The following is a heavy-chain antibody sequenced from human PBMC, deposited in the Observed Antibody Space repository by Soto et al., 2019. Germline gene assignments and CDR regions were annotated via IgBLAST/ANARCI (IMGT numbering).Heavy chain of an antibody. J-gene: IGHJ6*02. D-gene: IGHD3-10*01. V-gene: IGHV4-61*01. Sequence: QVQLQESGPGLVKPSETLSLTCTVSGGSVSSGSFYWGWIRQPPGKGLEWIGYIYDSGNTNYKPSLKCRVTIILDPSKNELSLKPRSVTAADTARYYCARTYSWGSGRGRSMDVWGQGTTVIVS. CDR1: GGSVSSGSFY. CDR3: ARTYSWGSGRGRSMDV. CDR2: IYDSGNT.